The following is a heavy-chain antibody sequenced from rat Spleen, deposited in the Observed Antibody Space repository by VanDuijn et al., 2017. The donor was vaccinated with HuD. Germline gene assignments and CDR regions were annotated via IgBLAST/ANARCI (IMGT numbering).Heavy chain of an antibody. V-gene: IGHV5-58*01. J-gene: IGHJ3*01. CDR1: GFTFSRYW. Sequence: EVQLVETGGGFVQPGRSLKLSCVASGFTFSRYWMYWIRQAPGKDLECVSSINGDGGSTYYPDSVKGRFTISRDNAENTVYLQMNSLRSEDTATYYCAKRDYDGYYPFAYWGQGTLVTVSS. CDR2: INGDGGST. D-gene: IGHD1-12*03. CDR3: AKRDYDGYYPFAY.